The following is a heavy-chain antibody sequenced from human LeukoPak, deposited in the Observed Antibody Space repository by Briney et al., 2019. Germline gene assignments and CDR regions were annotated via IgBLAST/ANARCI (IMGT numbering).Heavy chain of an antibody. Sequence: TGGSLRLSCAASGFTFSTYSMNWVRQTPGKGLEWVSYISSSSSTIYYADSVKGRFTIFRDNAKNSLFLQMNSLRAEDTAVYCCAKDNSPDYWGQGTLVIVSS. CDR3: AKDNSPDY. V-gene: IGHV3-48*01. CDR2: ISSSSSTI. D-gene: IGHD5-18*01. J-gene: IGHJ4*02. CDR1: GFTFSTYS.